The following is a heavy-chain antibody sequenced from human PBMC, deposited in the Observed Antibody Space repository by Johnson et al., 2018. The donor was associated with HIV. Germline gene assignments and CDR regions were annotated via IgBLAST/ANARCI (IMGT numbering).Heavy chain of an antibody. J-gene: IGHJ3*02. CDR3: AKTPGDNWYYSEGTDAFDI. D-gene: IGHD3-22*01. V-gene: IGHV3-30*18. Sequence: QVQLVESGGGVVQPGRSLRLSCAASGFTFSSYGMHWVRQAPGKGLEWVAVISYAGRNKYYVDSVKGRFTISRDNSKNTLYLQLNSLRPEDTAVYYCAKTPGDNWYYSEGTDAFDIWGQGTMVTVSS. CDR1: GFTFSSYG. CDR2: ISYAGRNK.